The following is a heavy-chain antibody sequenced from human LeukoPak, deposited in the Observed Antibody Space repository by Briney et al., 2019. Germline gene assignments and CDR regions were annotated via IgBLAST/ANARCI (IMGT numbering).Heavy chain of an antibody. J-gene: IGHJ6*02. V-gene: IGHV4-59*01. CDR2: IYYSGST. CDR1: GGSISSYY. CDR3: ARGIERFLEWPYYYYGMDV. D-gene: IGHD3-3*01. Sequence: PSETLSLTCTVSGGSISSYYWSWIRQPPGKGLEWIGYIYYSGSTNYNPSLKSRVTISADTSKNQFSLKLSSVTAADTAVYYCARGIERFLEWPYYYYGMDVWGQGTTVTVSS.